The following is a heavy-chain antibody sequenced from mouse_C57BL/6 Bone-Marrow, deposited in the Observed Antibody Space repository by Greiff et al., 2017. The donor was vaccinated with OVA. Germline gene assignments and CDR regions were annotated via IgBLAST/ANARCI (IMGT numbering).Heavy chain of an antibody. D-gene: IGHD1-1*01. CDR3: RYGSSYWYFDV. Sequence: VQLKQSGAELVRPGASVKLSCTASGFNIKDDYMHWVKQRPEQGLEWIGWIDPENGDTEYASKFQGKATITADTSSNTAYLQLSSLTSEDTAVYYCRYGSSYWYFDVWGTGTTVTVSS. CDR1: GFNIKDDY. J-gene: IGHJ1*03. V-gene: IGHV14-4*01. CDR2: IDPENGDT.